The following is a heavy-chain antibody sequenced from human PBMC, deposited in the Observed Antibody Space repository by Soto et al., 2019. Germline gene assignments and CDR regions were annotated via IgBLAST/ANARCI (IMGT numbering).Heavy chain of an antibody. D-gene: IGHD3-3*01. V-gene: IGHV1-18*04. CDR3: ARDPSPYYDFWSGYSNPQFDY. Sequence: GASVKVSCKASGYTFTSYGISWVRQAPGQGLEWMGWISAYNGNTNYAQKLQGRVTMITDTSASTAYMELRSLRSDDTAVYYCARDPSPYYDFWSGYSNPQFDYWGQGTLVTVSS. CDR1: GYTFTSYG. CDR2: ISAYNGNT. J-gene: IGHJ4*02.